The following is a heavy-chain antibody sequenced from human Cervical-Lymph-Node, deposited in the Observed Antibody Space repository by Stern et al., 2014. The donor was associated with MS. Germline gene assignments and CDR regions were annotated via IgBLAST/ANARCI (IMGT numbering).Heavy chain of an antibody. CDR1: GGTFSSYA. J-gene: IGHJ3*02. CDR2: IIPIFGTA. CDR3: ARVYYYDSSGSPHDAFDI. V-gene: IGHV1-69*01. Sequence: VQLVESGAEVKKPGSSVKVSCKASGGTFSSYAISWGRQAPGQGLEWMGGIIPIFGTANYAQKFQGRVTITADESTSTAYMELSSLRSEDTAVYYCARVYYYDSSGSPHDAFDIWGQGTMVTVSS. D-gene: IGHD3-22*01.